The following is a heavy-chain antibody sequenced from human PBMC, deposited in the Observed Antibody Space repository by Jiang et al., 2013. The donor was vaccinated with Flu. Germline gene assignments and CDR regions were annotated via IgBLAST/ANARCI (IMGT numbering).Heavy chain of an antibody. CDR1: GGSISDSY. CDR3: ARLYTSGSIWYFDK. J-gene: IGHJ4*02. Sequence: GLVKPSETLSLTCTVSGGSISDSYWSWIRQPPGKGLEWIAYIYYNGGTNYNPSLKSRVTISVDTSKTQFSLKLSSVTAADTAVYYCARLYTSGSIWYFDKWGQGILATVSS. V-gene: IGHV4-59*08. D-gene: IGHD6-19*01. CDR2: IYYNGGT.